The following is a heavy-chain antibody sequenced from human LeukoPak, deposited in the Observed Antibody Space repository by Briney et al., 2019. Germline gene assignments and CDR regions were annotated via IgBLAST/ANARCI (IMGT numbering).Heavy chain of an antibody. Sequence: KPSETLSLTCAVYGGSFSGYYWSWIRQPPGKGLEWVGEINHSGSTNYNPSLKSRVTISVDTSKKQFSLKLSSVNAADTAVYYCAGDLTYYDILTGYYYWGQGTLVTVSS. D-gene: IGHD3-9*01. V-gene: IGHV4-34*01. J-gene: IGHJ4*02. CDR1: GGSFSGYY. CDR2: INHSGST. CDR3: AGDLTYYDILTGYYY.